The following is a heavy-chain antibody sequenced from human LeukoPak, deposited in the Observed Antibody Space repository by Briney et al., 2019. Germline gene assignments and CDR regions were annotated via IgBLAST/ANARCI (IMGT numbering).Heavy chain of an antibody. J-gene: IGHJ3*02. D-gene: IGHD3-22*01. CDR2: IYSGGST. CDR3: ARSPYYHDSSGYHGAFDI. Sequence: GGSLRLSCAASGFTVSVNYMSWVRQAPGKGLQWVSIIYSGGSTYYADSVKGRFTISRDNSKNTLYLQMNSLRAEDMAMYYCARSPYYHDSSGYHGAFDIWGQGTMVTVSS. V-gene: IGHV3-53*01. CDR1: GFTVSVNY.